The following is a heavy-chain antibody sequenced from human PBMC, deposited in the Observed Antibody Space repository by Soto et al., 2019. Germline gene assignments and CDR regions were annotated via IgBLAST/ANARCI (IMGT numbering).Heavy chain of an antibody. J-gene: IGHJ3*02. D-gene: IGHD2-15*01. CDR1: GFTFDDYA. Sequence: EEQLVESGGALVQPGRSLRLSCAASGFTFDDYAMHWVRQVPGKGLEWVSFITWNGVNTAYADSIRGRFTISRDNAKNSLYLQMNSLSAEDTAFDYCTRGYCSVGSCAFDIWGQGTMVAVSS. CDR3: TRGYCSVGSCAFDI. CDR2: ITWNGVNT. V-gene: IGHV3-9*01.